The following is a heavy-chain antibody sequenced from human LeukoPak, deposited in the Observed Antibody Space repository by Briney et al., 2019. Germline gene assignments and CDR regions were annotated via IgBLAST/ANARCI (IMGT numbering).Heavy chain of an antibody. CDR1: GGSFSGYY. CDR2: INHSGST. Sequence: SETLSLTCAVYGGSFSGYYWSWIRQPPGKGLEWIGEINHSGSTNYNPSLKSRVTISVDTSKNQFSLKLSSVTAADTAVYYCARVPYSSSWYEGDHFDYWGQGTLVTVSS. V-gene: IGHV4-34*01. CDR3: ARVPYSSSWYEGDHFDY. J-gene: IGHJ4*02. D-gene: IGHD6-13*01.